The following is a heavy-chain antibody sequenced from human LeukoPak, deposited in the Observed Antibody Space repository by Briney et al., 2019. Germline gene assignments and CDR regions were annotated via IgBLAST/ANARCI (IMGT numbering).Heavy chain of an antibody. CDR3: ARLNIVVVPAASRKTNGMDV. CDR2: INAGNGNT. CDR1: GYTFTSYA. D-gene: IGHD2-2*01. Sequence: ASVKVSCKASGYTFTSYAMHWVRQASGQRLEWMGWINAGNGNTKYSQKFQGRVTITRDTSASTAYMELSSLRSEDTTVYYCARLNIVVVPAASRKTNGMDVWGQGTTVTVSS. V-gene: IGHV1-3*01. J-gene: IGHJ6*02.